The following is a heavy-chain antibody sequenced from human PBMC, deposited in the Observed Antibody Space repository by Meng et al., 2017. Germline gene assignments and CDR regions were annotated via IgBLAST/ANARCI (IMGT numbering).Heavy chain of an antibody. CDR1: AYTSPDDW. V-gene: IGHV1-2*06. D-gene: IGHD2-21*01. CDR2: INPQGGDA. CDR3: ARDDVIPGVGKPFGDY. J-gene: IGHJ4*02. Sequence: VSLVPSGAEVKQPGASVMVYWKASAYTSPDDWLDWVRRDRGQGFEWLGRINPQGGDAHYPQRFQGRDTMTGNTPISTSYVELSGLRSDDTATYYCARDDVIPGVGKPFGDYWGQGTLVTVSS.